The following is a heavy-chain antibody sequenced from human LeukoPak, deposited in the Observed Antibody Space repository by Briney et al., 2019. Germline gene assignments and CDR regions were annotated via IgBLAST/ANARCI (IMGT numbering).Heavy chain of an antibody. CDR3: TRLSTWELPPFDY. CDR2: IRSKANSYAA. CDR1: GFTFSGSA. V-gene: IGHV3-73*01. J-gene: IGHJ4*02. D-gene: IGHD1-26*01. Sequence: GGSLRLSCAASGFTFSGSAMHWVRQASGKGPEWVGHIRSKANSYAAAYAASVKGRFTISRDDSKNTAYLQMNSLKTEDTAVYYCTRLSTWELPPFDYWGQGTLVTVSS.